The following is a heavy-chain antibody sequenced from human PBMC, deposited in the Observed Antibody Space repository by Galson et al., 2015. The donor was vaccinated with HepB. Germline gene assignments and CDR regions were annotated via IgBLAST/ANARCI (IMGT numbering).Heavy chain of an antibody. CDR1: GFTFSSYG. CDR3: AKERTAAADEEMDV. Sequence: SLRLSCAASGFTFSSYGMHWVRQAPGKGLEWVAVISYDGSNKYYADSVKGRFTISRDNSKNTLYLQMNSLRAEDTAVYYCAKERTAAADEEMDVWGQGTTVTVSS. V-gene: IGHV3-30*18. D-gene: IGHD6-13*01. CDR2: ISYDGSNK. J-gene: IGHJ6*02.